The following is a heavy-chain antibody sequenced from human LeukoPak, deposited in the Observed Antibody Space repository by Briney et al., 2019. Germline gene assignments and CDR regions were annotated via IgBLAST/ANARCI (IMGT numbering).Heavy chain of an antibody. CDR2: IKQDGSER. CDR3: ARKGGYSSGYYY. Sequence: AGGSLRLSCAASGFTFSDYWMTWVRQAPGKGLEWVANIKQDGSERDYVDSVKGRFTISRDNAKNSLYLQMDSLGVEDTAVYYCARKGGYSSGYYYWGQGTLVTVSS. CDR1: GFTFSDYW. V-gene: IGHV3-7*01. J-gene: IGHJ4*02. D-gene: IGHD3-22*01.